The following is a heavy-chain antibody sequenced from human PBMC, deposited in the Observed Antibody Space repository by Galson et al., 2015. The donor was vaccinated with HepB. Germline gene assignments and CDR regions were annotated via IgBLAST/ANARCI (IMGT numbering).Heavy chain of an antibody. CDR1: GYSFTSYW. V-gene: IGHV5-51*01. Sequence: QSGAEVKKPGESLKISCKGSGYSFTSYWIAWVRQMPGKGLEWMGIIYPGDSDTTYSPSFQGQVTISADSSISTAYLQWSSLKASDTAMYYCARVYCSGAACYFGGYYYNYYMDVWGQGTTVTVSS. CDR3: ARVYCSGAACYFGGYYYNYYMDV. CDR2: IYPGDSDT. D-gene: IGHD2-8*02. J-gene: IGHJ6*02.